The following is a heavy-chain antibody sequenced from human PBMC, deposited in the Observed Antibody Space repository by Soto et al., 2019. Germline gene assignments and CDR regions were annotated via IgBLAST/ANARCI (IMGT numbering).Heavy chain of an antibody. Sequence: PSETLSLTCTVSGGSISSSSYYWGWIRQPPGKGLEWIGSIYYSGSTYYNPSLKSRVTISVDTSKNQFSLKLSSVTAADTAVYYCARLPKESNFDDVTTHEGFLGDYYYMDVWGKGTTVTVSS. J-gene: IGHJ6*03. D-gene: IGHD4-4*01. CDR3: ARLPKESNFDDVTTHEGFLGDYYYMDV. CDR1: GGSISSSSYY. V-gene: IGHV4-39*01. CDR2: IYYSGST.